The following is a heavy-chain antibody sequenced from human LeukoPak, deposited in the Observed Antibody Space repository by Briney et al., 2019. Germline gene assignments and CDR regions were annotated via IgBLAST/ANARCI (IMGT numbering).Heavy chain of an antibody. Sequence: GGSLRLSCAASGFTFSSYSMNWVRQAPGKGLQWGAVIWYDGSKKYYEDSVKGRFTIARDNAKNTLSLQMNSLRAEDTALYYCARFSGSHGLDVWGQGTTVTVSS. CDR2: IWYDGSKK. V-gene: IGHV3-33*08. D-gene: IGHD3-10*01. J-gene: IGHJ6*02. CDR1: GFTFSSYS. CDR3: ARFSGSHGLDV.